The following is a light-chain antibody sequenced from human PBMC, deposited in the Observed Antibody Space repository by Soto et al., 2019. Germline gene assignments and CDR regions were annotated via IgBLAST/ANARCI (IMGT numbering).Light chain of an antibody. V-gene: IGLV2-23*01. CDR2: EGI. CDR1: SSSIGGYNV. Sequence: QSALTHPASVSGSPGQSITISCSGTSSSIGGYNVVSWYQQHPGNAPKVIVYEGIKRPSGVTDRFSGSTSGSTASLAISVLQSEDEAEYLCCSYVGATTYVFGSGTNLTVL. CDR3: CSYVGATTYV. J-gene: IGLJ1*01.